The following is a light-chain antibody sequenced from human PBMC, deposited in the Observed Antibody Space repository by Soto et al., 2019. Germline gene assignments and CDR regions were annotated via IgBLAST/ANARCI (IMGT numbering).Light chain of an antibody. Sequence: EVVLTQSPATLSVSPGAGATLSCRASQSVGSNLAWYQQKPGQTPRVLIYGASTRAIGIPARFSGSGFGTEFTLTISSLQSEDFVVYYSQQYSNWPLLSFGGGTKVEIK. CDR1: QSVGSN. J-gene: IGKJ4*01. V-gene: IGKV3-15*01. CDR2: GAS. CDR3: QQYSNWPLLS.